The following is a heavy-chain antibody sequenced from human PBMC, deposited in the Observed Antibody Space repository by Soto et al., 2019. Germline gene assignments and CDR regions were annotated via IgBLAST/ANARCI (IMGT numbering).Heavy chain of an antibody. CDR2: IYYSGST. CDR1: GGSISSSSYY. CDR3: AIDQLYYNDISGRPLNAFDV. Sequence: PSETLSLTCTVSGGSISSSSYYWGWIRQPPGKGLEWIGSIYYSGSTYYNPSLKSRVTISVDTSKNQFSLKLSSVTAADTAVYFCAIDQLYYNDISGRPLNAFDVWGQGTMVTVSS. J-gene: IGHJ3*01. V-gene: IGHV4-39*02. D-gene: IGHD3-22*01.